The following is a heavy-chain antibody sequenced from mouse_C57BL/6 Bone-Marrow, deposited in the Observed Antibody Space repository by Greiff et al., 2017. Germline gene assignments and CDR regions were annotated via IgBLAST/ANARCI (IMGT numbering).Heavy chain of an antibody. CDR1: GYTFTSYW. V-gene: IGHV1-55*01. D-gene: IGHD4-1*01. Sequence: VQLQQPGAELLQPGASVKMSCKASGYTFTSYWITWVKQRPGQGLEWIGDIYPTSGRTNYNEKFKSKAILTVDTSSNTAYMQLSSLTSEDSAVFYCARSGPLGRSFDYWGQGTTLTVSS. J-gene: IGHJ2*01. CDR3: ARSGPLGRSFDY. CDR2: IYPTSGRT.